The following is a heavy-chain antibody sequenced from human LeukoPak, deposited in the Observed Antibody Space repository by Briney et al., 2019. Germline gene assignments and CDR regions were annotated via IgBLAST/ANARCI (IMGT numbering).Heavy chain of an antibody. CDR1: GGSISSGSYY. CDR2: IYTSGST. J-gene: IGHJ4*02. D-gene: IGHD6-13*01. CDR3: ARDAPPPLYSSSWYTRPWSVEGTCFDY. V-gene: IGHV4-61*02. Sequence: SQTLSLTCTVSGGSISSGSYYWSWIRQPAGKGLEWIGRIYTSGSTNYNPSLKSRVTISVDTSKNQFSLKLSSVTAADTAVYYCARDAPPPLYSSSWYTRPWSVEGTCFDYWGQGTLVTVSS.